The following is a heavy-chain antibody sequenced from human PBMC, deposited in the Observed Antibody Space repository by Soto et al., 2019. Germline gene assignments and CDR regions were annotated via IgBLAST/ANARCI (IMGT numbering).Heavy chain of an antibody. Sequence: QVQLVESGGGVVQPGRSLRLSCAASGFTFSSYGMHWVHQAPGKGLEWVAVISYDGSNKDYADSVKGRFTISRDNSKNWVYLRMNSLCAGDTAVYSGVKVSPGCDLGYWGQGTLVTVSS. CDR2: ISYDGSNK. V-gene: IGHV3-30*18. CDR3: VKVSPGCDLGY. D-gene: IGHD2-21*02. CDR1: GFTFSSYG. J-gene: IGHJ4*02.